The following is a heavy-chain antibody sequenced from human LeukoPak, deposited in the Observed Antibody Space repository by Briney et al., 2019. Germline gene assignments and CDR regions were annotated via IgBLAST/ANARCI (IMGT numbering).Heavy chain of an antibody. CDR1: AYTFTVYY. CDR3: AREGSGWYGNFDY. D-gene: IGHD6-19*01. Sequence: GASVTVSCTASAYTFTVYYMHWVRQAPGQGLEWMGWINPDSGGTNYAQKFQGRVTMTRDTSISTAYMEVSRLRSDDTAVYYCAREGSGWYGNFDYWGQGTLVTVSS. V-gene: IGHV1-2*02. CDR2: INPDSGGT. J-gene: IGHJ4*02.